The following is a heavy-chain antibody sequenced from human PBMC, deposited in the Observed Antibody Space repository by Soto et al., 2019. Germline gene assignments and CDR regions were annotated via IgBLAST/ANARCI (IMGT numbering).Heavy chain of an antibody. J-gene: IGHJ4*02. CDR1: GFTFSSYG. Sequence: QVQLVESGGGVVQPGRSLRLSCGASGFTFSSYGMHWVRQAPGKGLEWVAVISYDGSNKYYADSVKGRFTISRDNSKNTLYLQMNSLRAEDTAVYYCAGVGTSVSVYWGQGTLVTVSS. D-gene: IGHD2-2*01. V-gene: IGHV3-30*03. CDR3: AGVGTSVSVY. CDR2: ISYDGSNK.